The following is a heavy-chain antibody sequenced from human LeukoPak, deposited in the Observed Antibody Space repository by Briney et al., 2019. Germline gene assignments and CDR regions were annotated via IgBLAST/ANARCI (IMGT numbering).Heavy chain of an antibody. CDR3: ARDLIVGSVLRYSGDAFDI. V-gene: IGHV4-30-4*08. CDR1: GGSISSGDYY. CDR2: IYYSGST. D-gene: IGHD3-9*01. J-gene: IGHJ3*02. Sequence: SETLSLTCTVSGGSISSGDYYWSWIRQPPGKGLEWIGYIYYSGSTYYNPSLKSRVTISVDTSKNQFSLKLSSVTAADTAVYYCARDLIVGSVLRYSGDAFDIWGQGTMVTVSS.